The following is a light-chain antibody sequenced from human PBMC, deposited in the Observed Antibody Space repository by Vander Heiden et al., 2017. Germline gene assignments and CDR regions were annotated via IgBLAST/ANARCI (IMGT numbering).Light chain of an antibody. Sequence: DIQLTPSPSFLSASVGDRVTITCRASQGSSSYLAWYQQKPGKAPKLLIYAASTLQSGVPSRFSGSGSGTEFTLTIISLQPEDFATYYCQQLNSYQVTFGQGTKMEIK. CDR1: QGSSSY. J-gene: IGKJ2*01. CDR2: AAS. V-gene: IGKV1-9*01. CDR3: QQLNSYQVT.